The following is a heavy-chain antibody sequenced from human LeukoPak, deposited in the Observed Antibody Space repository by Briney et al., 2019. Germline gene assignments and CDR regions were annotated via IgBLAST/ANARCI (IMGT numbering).Heavy chain of an antibody. Sequence: SQTLSLTCAVSGGSISSGGYSWSWIRQPPGKGLEWIGYIYHSGSTYYNPSLKSRVTISVDRSKNQFSLKLSSVTAADTAVYYCARLVAATGNFDYWGQGTLVSVSS. J-gene: IGHJ4*02. D-gene: IGHD6-13*01. CDR1: GGSISSGGYS. CDR3: ARLVAATGNFDY. CDR2: IYHSGST. V-gene: IGHV4-30-2*01.